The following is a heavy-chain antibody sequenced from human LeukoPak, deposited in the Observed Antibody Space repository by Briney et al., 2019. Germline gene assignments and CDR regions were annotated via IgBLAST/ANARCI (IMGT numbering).Heavy chain of an antibody. CDR1: GGSFSGYY. V-gene: IGHV4-34*01. D-gene: IGHD5-12*01. CDR2: INHSGST. CDR3: AIRGGGYVLANDY. J-gene: IGHJ4*02. Sequence: SETLSLTCAVYGGSFSGYYWSWIRQPPGKGLEWIGEINHSGSTNYNPSLKSRVTISVDTSKNQFSLKLSSVTAADTAVYYCAIRGGGYVLANDYWGQGTLVTVSS.